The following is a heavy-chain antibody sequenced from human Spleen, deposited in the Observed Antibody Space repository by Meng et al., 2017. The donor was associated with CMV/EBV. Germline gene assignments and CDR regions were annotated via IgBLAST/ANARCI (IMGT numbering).Heavy chain of an antibody. CDR1: GYTFTSYG. D-gene: IGHD1-1*01. CDR3: VATSDDWNEY. V-gene: IGHV1-18*01. CDR2: ISAYNGNT. Sequence: ASVKVSCKASGYTFTSYGISWVRQAPGQGLEWMGWISAYNGNTIYAQKFQDRVTMTTDTSTSTAYMEVRSLRSDDTAVYYCVATSDDWNEYWGQGTLVTVSS. J-gene: IGHJ4*02.